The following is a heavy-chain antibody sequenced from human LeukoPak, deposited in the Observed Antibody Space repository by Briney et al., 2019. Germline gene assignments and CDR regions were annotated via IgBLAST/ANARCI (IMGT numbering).Heavy chain of an antibody. CDR1: GGSISSSSYY. D-gene: IGHD2-2*01. CDR3: ARSRYCSSTSCYHGMDV. Sequence: SETLSLTCTVSGGSISSSSYYWGWIRQPPGKGLEWIGSIYYSGSTNYNPSLKSRVTISVDTSKNQFSLKLSSVTAADTAVYYCARSRYCSSTSCYHGMDVWGQGTTVTVSS. CDR2: IYYSGST. V-gene: IGHV4-39*07. J-gene: IGHJ6*02.